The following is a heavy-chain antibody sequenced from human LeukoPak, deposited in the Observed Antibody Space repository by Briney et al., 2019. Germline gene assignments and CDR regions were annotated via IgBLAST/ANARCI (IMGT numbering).Heavy chain of an antibody. D-gene: IGHD5/OR15-5a*01. CDR2: ITGSGGGT. V-gene: IGHV3-23*01. Sequence: GGSLRLSCAASGFTFSSNGMSWVRQVTGKGLDWVSSITGSGGGTFYADSVKGGFTISRDNSNNMVYLQMNSLRAEDTAVYYCAKRSSGYFFDYWGLGTLVTVSS. CDR1: GFTFSSNG. CDR3: AKRSSGYFFDY. J-gene: IGHJ4*02.